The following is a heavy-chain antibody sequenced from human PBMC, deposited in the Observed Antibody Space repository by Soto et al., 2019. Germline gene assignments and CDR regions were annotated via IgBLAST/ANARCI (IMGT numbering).Heavy chain of an antibody. Sequence: DSGNVSYKASGYTFSSYFISWVRQAPGQGLEWMGWIRVFNGDTNYAQKVQGRVTMTTETSTSTAYMEVRSLRSDDTAVYYCAREGAENRGKGLWSESHVEYNGMDTWGK. CDR2: IRVFNGDT. V-gene: IGHV1-18*01. J-gene: IGHJ6*04. CDR1: GYTFSSYF. D-gene: IGHD3-3*01. CDR3: AREGAENRGKGLWSESHVEYNGMDT.